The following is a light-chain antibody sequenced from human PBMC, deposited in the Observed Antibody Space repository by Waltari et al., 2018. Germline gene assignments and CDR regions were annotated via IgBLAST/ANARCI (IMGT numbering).Light chain of an antibody. Sequence: DIQMTQSPSSLSASVGDRVTITCRASQSISSYLTWYQQRPGKAPKLLIYAASSFQSGVPSRFSGSGSGTEFTLTISSLQPEEFATDYCQQSYSTPMYTFGQGTMLEIK. CDR1: QSISSY. CDR3: QQSYSTPMYT. J-gene: IGKJ2*01. V-gene: IGKV1-39*01. CDR2: AAS.